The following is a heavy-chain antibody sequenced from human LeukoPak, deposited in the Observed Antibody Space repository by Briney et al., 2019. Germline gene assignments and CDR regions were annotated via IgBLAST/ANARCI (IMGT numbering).Heavy chain of an antibody. Sequence: GGSLRLSCAASGVTLSVYFMNWVRQAPGKGLEYVSSISGSSRHIYYADSVKGRFTISRDNTKSSLYLQMNSLRVEDMAVYYCARGYCGGDCYGDWGQGTLVTVSS. CDR3: ARGYCGGDCYGD. CDR2: ISGSSRHI. V-gene: IGHV3-21*01. D-gene: IGHD2-21*02. J-gene: IGHJ1*01. CDR1: GVTLSVYF.